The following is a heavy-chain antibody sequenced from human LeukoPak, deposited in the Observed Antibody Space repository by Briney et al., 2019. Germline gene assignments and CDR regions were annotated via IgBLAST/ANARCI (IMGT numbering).Heavy chain of an antibody. CDR1: GYSISSGYY. CDR2: IYHSGST. J-gene: IGHJ4*02. V-gene: IGHV4-38-2*01. D-gene: IGHD3-10*01. Sequence: SETLSLTCAVSGYSISSGYYWGWIRQPPGKGLEWIGSIYHSGSTYYNPSLKSRVTISVDTSKNQFSLKLSSVTAADTAVYYCARQYGSGSYYFDYWGQGTLVTVSS. CDR3: ARQYGSGSYYFDY.